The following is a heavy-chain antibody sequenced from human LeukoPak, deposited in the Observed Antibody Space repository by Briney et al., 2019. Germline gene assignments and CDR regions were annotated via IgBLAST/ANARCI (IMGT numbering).Heavy chain of an antibody. CDR3: AIGWGIAAAGTGVFDY. CDR2: INHSGST. V-gene: IGHV4-34*01. D-gene: IGHD6-13*01. CDR1: GGSFSGYY. Sequence: SETQSLTCAVYGGSFSGYYWSWIRQPPGKGLEWIGEINHSGSTNYNPSLKSRVTISVDTSKNQFSLKPSSVTAADTAVYYCAIGWGIAAAGTGVFDYWGQGTLVTVSS. J-gene: IGHJ4*02.